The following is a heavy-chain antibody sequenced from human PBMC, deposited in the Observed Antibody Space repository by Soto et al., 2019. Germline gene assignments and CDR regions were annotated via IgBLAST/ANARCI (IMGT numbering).Heavy chain of an antibody. Sequence: SETLSLTCTVSGGSISSSSYYWGWIRQPPGKGLEWIGSIYYSGSTYYNPSLKSRVTISVDTSNNQFSLKLGSVTAAGTAGYDCAGFACYYDSSGYYPGRYFQHWGQGT. V-gene: IGHV4-39*01. CDR1: GGSISSSSYY. CDR3: AGFACYYDSSGYYPGRYFQH. J-gene: IGHJ1*01. D-gene: IGHD3-22*01. CDR2: IYYSGST.